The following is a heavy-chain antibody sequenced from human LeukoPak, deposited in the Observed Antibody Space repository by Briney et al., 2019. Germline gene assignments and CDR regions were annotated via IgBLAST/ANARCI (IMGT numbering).Heavy chain of an antibody. CDR3: ASDIVATSGDF. Sequence: GGSLRLSCAASGFTFSDYYMSWIRQAPGKGLEWVAYITSSGDDIYYADSVKGRFTTSRDNAKNALFLRMSSLRVEGTATYYCASDIVATSGDFWGQGTLVSVSS. V-gene: IGHV3-11*01. CDR1: GFTFSDYY. CDR2: ITSSGDDI. D-gene: IGHD5-12*01. J-gene: IGHJ4*02.